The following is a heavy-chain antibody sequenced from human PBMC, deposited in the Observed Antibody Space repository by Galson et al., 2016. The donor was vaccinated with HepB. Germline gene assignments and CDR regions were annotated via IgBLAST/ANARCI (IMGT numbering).Heavy chain of an antibody. D-gene: IGHD3-10*01. J-gene: IGHJ5*02. V-gene: IGHV5-51*01. CDR1: GYRFTTYW. CDR3: ARRGDSLWFDP. CDR2: IHPGDSDT. Sequence: QSGAEVKKPGESLKISCKSSGYRFTTYWIGWVRQMPGKGLEWMGIIHPGDSDTRYSPSFQGQVTISADKSISTACLQWSSLKASDTAMYYCARRGDSLWFDPWGQGTLVTVSS.